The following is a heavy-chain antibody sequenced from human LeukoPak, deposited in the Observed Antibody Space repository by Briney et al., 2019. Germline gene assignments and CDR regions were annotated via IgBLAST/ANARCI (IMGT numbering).Heavy chain of an antibody. CDR2: ISGSGGST. CDR3: AKEGSYYQVEYFQH. J-gene: IGHJ1*01. V-gene: IGHV3-23*01. Sequence: GGSLRLSCAASGFTFSSYSMNWVRQAPGKGLEWVSAISGSGGSTYYADSVKGRFTISRDNSKNTLYLQMNSLRAEDTAVYYCAKEGSYYQVEYFQHWGQGTLVTVSS. D-gene: IGHD1-26*01. CDR1: GFTFSSYS.